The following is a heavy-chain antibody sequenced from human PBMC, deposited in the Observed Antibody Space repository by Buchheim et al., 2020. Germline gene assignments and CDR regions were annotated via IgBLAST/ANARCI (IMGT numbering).Heavy chain of an antibody. D-gene: IGHD3-3*01. Sequence: VQLVESGGGVVQPGRSLRLSCAASGFTFSSYAMHWVRQAPGKGLVWVSRINSDGSSTSYADSVKGRFTISRDNAKNTLYLQMNSLRAEDTAVYYCARRSSITIFGVVISWFDPWGQGTL. CDR3: ARRSSITIFGVVISWFDP. CDR1: GFTFSSYA. CDR2: INSDGSST. J-gene: IGHJ5*02. V-gene: IGHV3-74*02.